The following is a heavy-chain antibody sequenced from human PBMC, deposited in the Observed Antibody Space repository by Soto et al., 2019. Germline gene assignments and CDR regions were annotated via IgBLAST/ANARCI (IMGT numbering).Heavy chain of an antibody. CDR2: ISAYNGNT. J-gene: IGHJ4*02. CDR3: ARQWRITMVRGPNYFDY. V-gene: IGHV1-18*01. Sequence: QVQLVQSGAEVKKPGASVKVSCKASGYTFTSYGISWVRQAPGQGLEWMGWISAYNGNTNYAQKLQGRVTMTTDTSTSTAYMELRSLRSDDTAVYYCARQWRITMVRGPNYFDYWGQGTLVTVSS. D-gene: IGHD3-10*01. CDR1: GYTFTSYG.